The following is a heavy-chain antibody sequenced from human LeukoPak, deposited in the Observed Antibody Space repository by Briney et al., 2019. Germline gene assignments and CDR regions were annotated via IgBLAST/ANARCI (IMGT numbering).Heavy chain of an antibody. CDR2: IIPIFGTA. CDR3: ARIRDGYNDAYDI. V-gene: IGHV1-69*05. Sequence: GASVKVSCRASGGTFSSYAISWVRQAPGQGLGWMGGIIPIFGTANYAQNFQGRVTMTSDTSARTVYMELSSLRSEDTAIYYCARIRDGYNDAYDIWGQGTVVTVPS. CDR1: GGTFSSYA. D-gene: IGHD5-24*01. J-gene: IGHJ3*02.